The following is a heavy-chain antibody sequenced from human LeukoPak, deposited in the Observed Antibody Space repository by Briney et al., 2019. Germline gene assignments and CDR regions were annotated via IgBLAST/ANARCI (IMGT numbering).Heavy chain of an antibody. CDR1: GGSISSSSYY. CDR2: IYYSGST. Sequence: PSETLSLTCTVSGGSISSSSYYWGWIRQPPGKGLEWIGSIYYSGSTYYNPSLKSRVTISVDTSKNQFSLKLSSVTAADTAVYYCAREDSRGRLGELSSWGQGTLVTVSS. J-gene: IGHJ5*02. CDR3: AREDSRGRLGELSS. D-gene: IGHD3-16*02. V-gene: IGHV4-39*07.